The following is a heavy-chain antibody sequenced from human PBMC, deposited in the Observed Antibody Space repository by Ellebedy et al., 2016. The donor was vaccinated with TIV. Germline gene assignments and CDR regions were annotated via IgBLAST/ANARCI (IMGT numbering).Heavy chain of an antibody. V-gene: IGHV4-4*02. CDR1: GGSISSSNW. CDR2: IIHSGST. Sequence: MPGGSLRLSCAVSGGSISSSNWWSWVRQPPGKGLEWIGEIIHSGSTNYIPSLKSRVTISVDESKNEFSLKLSSVTAADTAVYYCARRQAYGDYEYALDIWGQGTKVTVSS. CDR3: ARRQAYGDYEYALDI. D-gene: IGHD4-17*01. J-gene: IGHJ3*02.